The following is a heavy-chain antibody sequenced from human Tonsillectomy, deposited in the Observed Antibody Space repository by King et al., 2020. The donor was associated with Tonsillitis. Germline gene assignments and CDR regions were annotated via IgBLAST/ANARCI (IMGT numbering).Heavy chain of an antibody. Sequence: VQLVESGGGLVQPGGSLRLSCAASGFTFSSYWMTWVRQAPGKGLEWVANIKRDESEKHYVDSVKGRFTISRDNAKNSLFLQMNSLRAEDTAVYYCARAHTYYDSGSSYYDAFDIWGQGTVVTVSS. CDR1: GFTFSSYW. CDR3: ARAHTYYDSGSSYYDAFDI. D-gene: IGHD3-10*01. CDR2: IKRDESEK. J-gene: IGHJ3*02. V-gene: IGHV3-7*03.